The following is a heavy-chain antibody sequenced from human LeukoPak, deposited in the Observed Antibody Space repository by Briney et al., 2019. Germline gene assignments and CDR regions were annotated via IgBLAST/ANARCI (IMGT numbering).Heavy chain of an antibody. D-gene: IGHD6-19*01. J-gene: IGHJ4*02. CDR3: ARTGKYSSGWYVPSTPFDY. CDR2: IYYSGST. V-gene: IGHV4-59*01. CDR1: GGSISSYY. Sequence: PSETLSLTCTVSGGSISSYYWSWIRQPPGKGLEWIGYIYYSGSTNYNPSLKNRVTISVDTSKNQFSLKLSSVTAADTAVYYCARTGKYSSGWYVPSTPFDYWGQGTLVTVSS.